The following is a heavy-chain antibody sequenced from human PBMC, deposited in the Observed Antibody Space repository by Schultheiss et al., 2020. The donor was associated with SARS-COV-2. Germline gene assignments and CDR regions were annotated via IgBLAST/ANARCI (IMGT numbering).Heavy chain of an antibody. CDR1: GFTVSSKY. J-gene: IGHJ6*02. D-gene: IGHD3-10*01. Sequence: GGSLRLSCEASGFTVSSKYMSWVRQAPGKGLEWVSVIHSVGSTYYADSVKGRFTISRDNSNNTLYLQMNSLRAEDTAVYYCATEFSVRAADGMDVWGQGTTVTVSS. CDR3: ATEFSVRAADGMDV. V-gene: IGHV3-66*01. CDR2: IHSVGST.